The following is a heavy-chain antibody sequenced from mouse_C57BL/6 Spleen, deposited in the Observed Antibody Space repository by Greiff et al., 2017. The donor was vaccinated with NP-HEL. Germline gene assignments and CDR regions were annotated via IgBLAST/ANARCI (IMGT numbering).Heavy chain of an antibody. CDR3: ASPYDYDEDYYAMDY. V-gene: IGHV14-3*01. J-gene: IGHJ4*01. CDR1: GFNIKNTY. Sequence: VQLKQSVAELVRPGASVKLSCTASGFNIKNTYMHWVKQRPEQGLEWIGRIDPANGNTKYAPKFQGKATITADTSSNTAYLQLSSLTSEDTAIYYCASPYDYDEDYYAMDYWGQGTSVTVSS. D-gene: IGHD2-4*01. CDR2: IDPANGNT.